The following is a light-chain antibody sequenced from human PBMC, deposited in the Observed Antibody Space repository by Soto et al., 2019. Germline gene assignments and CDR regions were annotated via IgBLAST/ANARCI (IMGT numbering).Light chain of an antibody. J-gene: IGLJ3*02. CDR1: SNDIGIYNY. Sequence: QSALTQPASVSGSPGQSITISCTGTSNDIGIYNYVSWFQHHPGKAPKLIIYEVTNRPSGVSDRFSGSKSDNTASLTISGLQAEDEAEYYCSSYTISSTWVFGGGTQMTVL. CDR2: EVT. CDR3: SSYTISSTWV. V-gene: IGLV2-14*01.